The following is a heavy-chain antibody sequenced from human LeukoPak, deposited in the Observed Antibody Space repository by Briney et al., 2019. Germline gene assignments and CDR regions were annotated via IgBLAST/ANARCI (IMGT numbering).Heavy chain of an antibody. CDR3: ARDKVNSYGSIYYYYYYMDV. Sequence: ASVKVSCKASGYSFTSHYMHWVRQAPGQGLEWMGLINPSGSSTLYAQKFQGRVTMTRDMSTTTDYMELSSLRSEDTAVYYCARDKVNSYGSIYYYYYYMDVWGKGTTVTVSS. V-gene: IGHV1-46*01. CDR1: GYSFTSHY. J-gene: IGHJ6*03. CDR2: INPSGSST. D-gene: IGHD5-18*01.